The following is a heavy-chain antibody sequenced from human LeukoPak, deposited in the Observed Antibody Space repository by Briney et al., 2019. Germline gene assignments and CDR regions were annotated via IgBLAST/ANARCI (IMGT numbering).Heavy chain of an antibody. CDR1: GYTFTSYA. V-gene: IGHV1-3*01. D-gene: IGHD5-24*01. J-gene: IGHJ4*02. CDR3: AREGREGNFDY. CDR2: INAGNGNT. Sequence: ASVKVSCKASGYTFTSYAMHWVRQAPGQRLEWMGWINAGNGNTKYSQKFQGRVTITRDTSASTAHMELSSLRSEDTAVYYCAREGREGNFDYWGQGTLVTVSS.